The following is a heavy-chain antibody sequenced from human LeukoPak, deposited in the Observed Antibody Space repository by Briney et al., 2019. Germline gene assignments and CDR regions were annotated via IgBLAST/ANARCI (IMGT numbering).Heavy chain of an antibody. Sequence: GGSLRLSCAASGFTFSSYSMNWVRQAPGKGLEWVSSISSSSYIYYADSVKGRFTISRDNAKNSLYLQMNSLRAEDTAVYYCARDFSTGLVVGSFDIWGQGTMVTVSS. V-gene: IGHV3-21*01. CDR2: ISSSSYI. CDR1: GFTFSSYS. CDR3: ARDFSTGLVVGSFDI. D-gene: IGHD3-22*01. J-gene: IGHJ3*02.